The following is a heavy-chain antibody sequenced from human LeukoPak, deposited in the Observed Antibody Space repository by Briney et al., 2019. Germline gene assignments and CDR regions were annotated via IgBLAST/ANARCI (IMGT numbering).Heavy chain of an antibody. V-gene: IGHV3-23*01. J-gene: IGHJ4*02. D-gene: IGHD3-9*01. CDR2: ISGSGGST. CDR1: GFTFSNYA. Sequence: SGGSLRLSCAASGFTFSNYAMSWVRQAPGKGLEWVSAISGSGGSTYYADSVKGRFTISRDNSKNTLYLQMNSLRAEDTAVYYCAKNEYYDILTAIADWGQGTLVTVSS. CDR3: AKNEYYDILTAIAD.